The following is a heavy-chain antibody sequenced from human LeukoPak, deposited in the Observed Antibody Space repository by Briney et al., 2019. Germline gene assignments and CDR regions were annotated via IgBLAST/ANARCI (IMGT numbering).Heavy chain of an antibody. V-gene: IGHV3-23*01. CDR2: ISVSGTYT. Sequence: QPGGSLRLSCAASGFTFSSYAMSWVRQAPGKGLEWVSSISVSGTYTYYADSVKGRFTISRDNSKNTLYLQMNSLRAEDTAVYFCAKSGSSNPYYFDYWGQGTLVTVSS. CDR3: AKSGSSNPYYFDY. J-gene: IGHJ4*02. CDR1: GFTFSSYA. D-gene: IGHD6-13*01.